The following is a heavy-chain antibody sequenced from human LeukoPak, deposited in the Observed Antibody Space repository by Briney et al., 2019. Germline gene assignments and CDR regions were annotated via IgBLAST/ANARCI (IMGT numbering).Heavy chain of an antibody. CDR3: TRDFGDYYGLGSYSLY. CDR2: IRSKAYGGTT. CDR1: GFTFGDYA. Sequence: GGSLRLSCTASGFTFGDYAMSWVRQAPGKGLEWVGFIRSKAYGGTTEYAASVKGRFTISRDDSKSIAYLQMNSLKTEDTAVYYCTRDFGDYYGLGSYSLYWGQGTLVTVSS. J-gene: IGHJ4*02. V-gene: IGHV3-49*04. D-gene: IGHD3-10*01.